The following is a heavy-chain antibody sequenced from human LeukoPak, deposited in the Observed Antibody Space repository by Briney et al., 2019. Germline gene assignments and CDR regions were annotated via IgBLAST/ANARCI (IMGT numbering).Heavy chain of an antibody. CDR1: GYTFSSYY. Sequence: ASVKVSCKASGYTFSSYYMHWVRQAPVRGLEGMGIINPSGVSTSYAQKFHGRVTMTRDTSTSTVYMEPSSLRSEDTAVYYCAREGSSGYFYYFDYWGQGTLVTVSS. D-gene: IGHD3-22*01. J-gene: IGHJ4*02. CDR2: INPSGVST. CDR3: AREGSSGYFYYFDY. V-gene: IGHV1-46*01.